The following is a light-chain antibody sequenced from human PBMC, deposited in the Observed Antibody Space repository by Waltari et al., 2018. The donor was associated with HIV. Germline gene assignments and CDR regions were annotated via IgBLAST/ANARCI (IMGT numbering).Light chain of an antibody. J-gene: IGLJ2*01. Sequence: QSALTQPPSVSGSPGQSVTISCTGSSSDVGSYNRVSWYQQPPGTAPKLMIYGVSNRPAGVPDRFSGSKSGNTASLIISGLQAEDEADYYCSSYTSSNLVFGGGTKLTVL. V-gene: IGLV2-18*02. CDR2: GVS. CDR1: SSDVGSYNR. CDR3: SSYTSSNLV.